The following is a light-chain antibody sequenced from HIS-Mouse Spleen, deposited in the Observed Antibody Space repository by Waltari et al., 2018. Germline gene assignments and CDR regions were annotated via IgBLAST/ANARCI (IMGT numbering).Light chain of an antibody. V-gene: IGLV3-1*01. CDR2: QDS. Sequence: SYELTQPPSVSVSPGQTASITCSGDKLGDKYACWYQQKPGQSPVLVIYQDSKRPSGIPERFSGSNSGKTATLTISGTQAMDEADYYCQAWDSSTVVFGGGTKLTVL. CDR3: QAWDSSTVV. J-gene: IGLJ2*01. CDR1: KLGDKY.